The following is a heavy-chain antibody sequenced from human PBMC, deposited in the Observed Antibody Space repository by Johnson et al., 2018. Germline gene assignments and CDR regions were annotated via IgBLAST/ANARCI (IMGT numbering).Heavy chain of an antibody. D-gene: IGHD1-26*01. V-gene: IGHV1-3*01. CDR2: INAANGNT. J-gene: IGHJ4*02. Sequence: QVQLVQSGAAVKKPGASVKVSCKASGYTFSSYGIHWVRQAPGQRLEWMGWINAANGNTKDSQKFLDRVTITRDTSASTAYMELNSLRSEDTAVYYCARESPGIVGARNYIDYWGQGTLVTVSS. CDR1: GYTFSSYG. CDR3: ARESPGIVGARNYIDY.